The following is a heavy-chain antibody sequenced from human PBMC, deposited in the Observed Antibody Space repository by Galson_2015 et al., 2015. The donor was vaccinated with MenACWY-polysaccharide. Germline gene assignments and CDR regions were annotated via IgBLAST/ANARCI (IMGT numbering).Heavy chain of an antibody. CDR3: ARGRYYGSGSPINWFDP. Sequence: SLRLSCAASGFTFSSYAMHWVRQAPGKGLEWVAVISYDGNNKYYADSVKGQFTISRDNSKNTLYLQMSSLRPEDTAVYYCARGRYYGSGSPINWFDPWGQGTLVTVSS. CDR1: GFTFSSYA. V-gene: IGHV3-30-3*01. CDR2: ISYDGNNK. D-gene: IGHD3-10*01. J-gene: IGHJ5*02.